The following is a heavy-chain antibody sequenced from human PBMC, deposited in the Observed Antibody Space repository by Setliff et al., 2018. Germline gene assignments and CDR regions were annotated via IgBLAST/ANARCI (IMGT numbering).Heavy chain of an antibody. CDR3: ARAQGQASVGTPYFDY. CDR1: GGSISSYY. J-gene: IGHJ4*01. Sequence: SETLSLTCTVSGGSISSYYWSWIRQPAGKGLEWIAYISDSGSANYSPSLKSRVSMSVDTSENQFSLKLSSVTAADTAVYFCARAQGQASVGTPYFDYWGHGTLVTVSS. V-gene: IGHV4-59*01. CDR2: ISDSGSA. D-gene: IGHD1-26*01.